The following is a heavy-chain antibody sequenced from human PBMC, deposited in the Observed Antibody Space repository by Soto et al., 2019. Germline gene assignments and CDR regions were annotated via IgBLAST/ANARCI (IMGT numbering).Heavy chain of an antibody. Sequence: GGSLRLSCAASGFTFSSYWMSWVRQAPGKGLEWVANIKQDGSEKYYVDSVKGRFTISRDNAKNSLYLQMNSLRAEDTAVYYCARFWSGYPNGFDYWGQGTLVTVSS. D-gene: IGHD3-3*01. V-gene: IGHV3-7*01. CDR1: GFTFSSYW. J-gene: IGHJ4*02. CDR2: IKQDGSEK. CDR3: ARFWSGYPNGFDY.